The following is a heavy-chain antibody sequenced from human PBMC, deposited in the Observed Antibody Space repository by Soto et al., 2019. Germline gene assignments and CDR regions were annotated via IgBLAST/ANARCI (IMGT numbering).Heavy chain of an antibody. CDR3: ARDRDTIFGVVIPDNWFDP. CDR2: INPNSGGT. V-gene: IGHV1-2*02. CDR1: GYTFTGYY. J-gene: IGHJ5*02. D-gene: IGHD3-3*01. Sequence: ASVKVSCKASGYTFTGYYMHCVRQAPGQGLEWMGWINPNSGGTNYAQKFQGRVTMTRDTSISTAYMELSRLRSDDTAVYYCARDRDTIFGVVIPDNWFDPWGQGTLVTVSS.